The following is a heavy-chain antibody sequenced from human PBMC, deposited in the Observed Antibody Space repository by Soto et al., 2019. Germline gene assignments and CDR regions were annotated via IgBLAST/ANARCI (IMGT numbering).Heavy chain of an antibody. D-gene: IGHD3-3*01. Sequence: GGSLRLSCAASGFTFSSYAMSWVRQAPGKGLEWVSAISGSGGSTYYADSVKGRFTISRDNSKNTLYLQMNSLRAEDTAVYYCAKRRFWSGYSENYYYYYMDVWGKGTTVTVSS. CDR1: GFTFSSYA. CDR3: AKRRFWSGYSENYYYYYMDV. V-gene: IGHV3-23*01. CDR2: ISGSGGST. J-gene: IGHJ6*03.